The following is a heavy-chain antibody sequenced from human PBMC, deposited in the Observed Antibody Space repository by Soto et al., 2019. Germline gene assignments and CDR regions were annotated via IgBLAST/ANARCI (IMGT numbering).Heavy chain of an antibody. CDR3: AKGGQRPTEGGGY. CDR1: GFTFDDYA. V-gene: IGHV3-9*01. CDR2: ISWNSGSI. J-gene: IGHJ4*02. D-gene: IGHD6-25*01. Sequence: EVQLVESGGGLVQPGRSLRLSCAASGFTFDDYAMHWVRQAPGKGLEWVAGISWNSGSIGYADSVKGRFTISRDNAKNSLYLQMNSLSAEGAALYYVAKGGQRPTEGGGYWGQGTLVTVSS.